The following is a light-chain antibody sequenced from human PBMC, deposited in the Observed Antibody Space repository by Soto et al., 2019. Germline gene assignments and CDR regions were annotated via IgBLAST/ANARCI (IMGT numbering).Light chain of an antibody. CDR2: WAS. V-gene: IGKV4-1*01. J-gene: IGKJ2*01. Sequence: DIVMTQSPDSLAVSLVERATINCKSSQSVLYSLNSKNYLAWYQQKPGQPPNLLIYWASTRESGVPERFSGSGSGTDFTLTISSVQAEDVAVYFCQQYLTTPHTFGQGTKLQIK. CDR1: QSVLYSLNSKNY. CDR3: QQYLTTPHT.